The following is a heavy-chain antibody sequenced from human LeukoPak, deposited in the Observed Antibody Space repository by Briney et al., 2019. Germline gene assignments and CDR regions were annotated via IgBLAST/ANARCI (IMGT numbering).Heavy chain of an antibody. Sequence: SVKVSCKASGGTFSSYAISWVRQAPGQGLEWMGGIIPIFSTANYAQKFQGRVTITADESTSTAYMELSSLRSEDTAVYYCASSHYGGNYWYFDLWGRGTLVTVSS. CDR2: IIPIFSTA. D-gene: IGHD4-23*01. J-gene: IGHJ2*01. CDR1: GGTFSSYA. V-gene: IGHV1-69*13. CDR3: ASSHYGGNYWYFDL.